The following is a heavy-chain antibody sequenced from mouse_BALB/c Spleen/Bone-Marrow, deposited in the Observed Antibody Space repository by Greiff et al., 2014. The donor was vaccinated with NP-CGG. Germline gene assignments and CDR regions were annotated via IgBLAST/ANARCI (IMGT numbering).Heavy chain of an antibody. J-gene: IGHJ4*01. V-gene: IGHV1-9*01. Sequence: QVHVKQSGAELMKPGASVKISCKATGYTFSSYWIGWVKQRPGHGLEWIGEILPGNGSTNYNEKFKGKATFTAETSSNTAYMQLSSLTSEDSAVYYCARSKVLYAMDYWGQGTSVTVSS. D-gene: IGHD2-14*01. CDR2: ILPGNGST. CDR3: ARSKVLYAMDY. CDR1: GYTFSSYW.